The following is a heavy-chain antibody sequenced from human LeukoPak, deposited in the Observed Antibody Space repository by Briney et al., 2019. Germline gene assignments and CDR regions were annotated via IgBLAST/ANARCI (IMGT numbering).Heavy chain of an antibody. CDR1: GYSISSGYY. D-gene: IGHD5-12*01. CDR2: IYYSGST. Sequence: SETLSLTCTVSGYSISSGYYWGWIRQPPGKGLEWIGSIYYSGSTYYNPSLKSRVTISVDTSKNQFSLKLSSVTAADTAVYYCARYRATTPRAFDIWGQGTMVTVSS. J-gene: IGHJ3*02. CDR3: ARYRATTPRAFDI. V-gene: IGHV4-38-2*02.